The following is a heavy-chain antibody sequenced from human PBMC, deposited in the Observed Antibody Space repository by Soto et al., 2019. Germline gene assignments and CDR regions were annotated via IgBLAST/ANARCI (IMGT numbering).Heavy chain of an antibody. CDR3: AGDRASGYDDAFDI. CDR1: GYTFTSYG. D-gene: IGHD5-12*01. Sequence: ASVKVSCKASGYTFTSYGISWVRQAPGQGLEWMGIINPSSGSTSYAQKFQGRVTMTRDTSTSTVYMELSSLRSEDTAVYYCAGDRASGYDDAFDIWGQGTMVTVSS. J-gene: IGHJ3*02. CDR2: INPSSGST. V-gene: IGHV1-46*01.